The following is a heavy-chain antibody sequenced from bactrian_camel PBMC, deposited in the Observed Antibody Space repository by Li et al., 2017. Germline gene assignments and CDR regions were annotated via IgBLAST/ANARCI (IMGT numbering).Heavy chain of an antibody. D-gene: IGHD7*01. V-gene: IGHV3S63*01. CDR1: GDASDYC. J-gene: IGHJ6*01. Sequence: HVQLVESGGDSVLAGGSLTLSCKISGDASDYCMGWFRQRPETEREGVATICADSSTTYRESVKGRFTISKDNTKKTVYPQMDSLIPEDTAMYYCAAPARYCTGGHDTEDFGHWGQGTQVTV. CDR2: ICADSST. CDR3: AAPARYCTGGHDTEDFGH.